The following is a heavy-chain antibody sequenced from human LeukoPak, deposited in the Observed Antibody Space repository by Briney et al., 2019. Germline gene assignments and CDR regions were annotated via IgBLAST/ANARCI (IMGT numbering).Heavy chain of an antibody. CDR1: GFTFGDYA. CDR2: IRSKAYGGTT. V-gene: IGHV3-49*03. D-gene: IGHD3-3*01. CDR3: TRFSSGFLEWLPLDY. J-gene: IGHJ4*02. Sequence: GRSLRLSCTASGFTFGDYAMSWFRQAPGKGLEWVGFIRSKAYGGTTEYAASVKGRFTISRDDSKSIAYLQMNSLKTEDTAVYYCTRFSSGFLEWLPLDYWGQGTLVTVSS.